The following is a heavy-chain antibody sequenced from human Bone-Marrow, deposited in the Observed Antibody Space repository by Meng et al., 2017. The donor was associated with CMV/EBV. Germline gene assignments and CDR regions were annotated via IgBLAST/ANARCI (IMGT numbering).Heavy chain of an antibody. CDR1: GYPFSGYF. D-gene: IGHD3-9*01. J-gene: IGHJ4*02. CDR2: INTHSGGT. V-gene: IGHV1-2*02. Sequence: ASGYPFSGYFIHWVRQAPGQGLEWMGWINTHSGGTDYAQKFEGRVTMTRDTSISTAYMELNGLTSDDTAVYFCARVPSARAIRYFVYWGQGTLVTVSS. CDR3: ARVPSARAIRYFVY.